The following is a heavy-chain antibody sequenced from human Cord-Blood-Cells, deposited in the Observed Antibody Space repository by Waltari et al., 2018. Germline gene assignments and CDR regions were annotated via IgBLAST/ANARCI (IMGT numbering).Heavy chain of an antibody. CDR2: IYYSGST. V-gene: IGHV4-39*01. CDR3: ARFLEWLYYFDY. Sequence: QLQLQESGPGLVKPSETLSLTCTVSGGSISSSSYYWGWIRQPPGKGLEWIGSIYYSGSTYCNPSLKSRVTISLDTSKNQFSLKLSSVTAADTAVYYCARFLEWLYYFDYWGQGTLVTVSS. D-gene: IGHD3-3*01. CDR1: GGSISSSSYY. J-gene: IGHJ4*02.